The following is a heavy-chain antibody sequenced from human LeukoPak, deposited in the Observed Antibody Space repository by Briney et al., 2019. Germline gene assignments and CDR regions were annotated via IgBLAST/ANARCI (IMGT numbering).Heavy chain of an antibody. CDR3: ARDTKYAFDN. CDR2: IGISSGNT. CDR1: GFTFSDYI. V-gene: IGHV3-48*01. D-gene: IGHD2-2*01. Sequence: GGSLRLSCAASGFTFSDYIMNWVRQAPGKGLEWISYIGISSGNTKYADSVKGRFTISGDKAKNSLYLQMNSLRVEDTAVYYCARDTKYAFDNWGQGTLVTVSS. J-gene: IGHJ4*02.